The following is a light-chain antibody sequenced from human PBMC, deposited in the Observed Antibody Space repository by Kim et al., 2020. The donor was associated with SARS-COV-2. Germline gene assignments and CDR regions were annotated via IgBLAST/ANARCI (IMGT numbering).Light chain of an antibody. CDR3: CSYTGSSTYV. CDR1: SGDVGSYNL. Sequence: QSALTQPASVSGSPGQSITLSCTGTSGDVGSYNLVSWYQQHSGKAPKLMIYEVSKRPSGVSNRFSGSKSGNTASLTISGLQAEDEADYYCCSYTGSSTYVFGTGTKVTVL. CDR2: EVS. J-gene: IGLJ1*01. V-gene: IGLV2-23*02.